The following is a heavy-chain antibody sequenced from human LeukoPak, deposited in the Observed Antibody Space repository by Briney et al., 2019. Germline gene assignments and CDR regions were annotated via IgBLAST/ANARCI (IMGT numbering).Heavy chain of an antibody. D-gene: IGHD2-21*01. V-gene: IGHV4-59*08. J-gene: IGHJ3*02. CDR2: IYYSGST. CDR3: ARHDVVVIAGDDAFDI. CDR1: GGSISSYY. Sequence: SETLSLTCTVSGGSISSYYWSWIRQPPGKGLEWIGYIYYSGSTNYNPSLKSRVTISVDTSKNQFSLKLSSVTAADTAVYYCARHDVVVIAGDDAFDIWGQGTMVTVSS.